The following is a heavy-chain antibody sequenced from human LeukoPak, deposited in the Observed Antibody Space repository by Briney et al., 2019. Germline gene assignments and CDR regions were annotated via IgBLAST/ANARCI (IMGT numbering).Heavy chain of an antibody. V-gene: IGHV4-59*08. D-gene: IGHD1-26*01. CDR2: IYYSGST. Sequence: PAETLCLTCTVSGGSISSYYWSWIRQPPGKGLEWIGYIYYSGSTNYNPSLKSRVTISVDTSKNQFSLKLSSVTAADTAVYYCARHVVGGTNYFDYWGQGNLVTVSS. J-gene: IGHJ4*02. CDR3: ARHVVGGTNYFDY. CDR1: GGSISSYY.